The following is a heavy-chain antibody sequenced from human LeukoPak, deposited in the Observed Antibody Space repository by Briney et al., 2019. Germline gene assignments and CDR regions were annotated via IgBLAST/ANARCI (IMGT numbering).Heavy chain of an antibody. CDR1: GGSISSYY. CDR3: ARPPGIAAEDAFDI. Sequence: SETLSLTCTVSGGSISSYYWSWIRQPAGKGLEWIGRIYTSGSTNYNPSLKSRVTMSVDTSKNQFSLKLSSVTAADTAVYYCARPPGIAAEDAFDIWGQGTMVTVSS. V-gene: IGHV4-4*07. D-gene: IGHD6-13*01. J-gene: IGHJ3*02. CDR2: IYTSGST.